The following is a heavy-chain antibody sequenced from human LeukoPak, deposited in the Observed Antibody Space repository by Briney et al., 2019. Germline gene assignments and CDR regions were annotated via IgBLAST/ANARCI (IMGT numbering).Heavy chain of an antibody. Sequence: GASVKVSCKASGYTFTSFGISWVRQAPGQGLEWMGWISAYNGHTNYAQTLQGRVTMTTDTSTSTAYMELRSLRSDDTAVYYCARDQVVGATAGTFDYWAREPWSPSPQ. J-gene: IGHJ4*02. CDR1: GYTFTSFG. CDR2: ISAYNGHT. CDR3: ARDQVVGATAGTFDY. D-gene: IGHD1-26*01. V-gene: IGHV1-18*01.